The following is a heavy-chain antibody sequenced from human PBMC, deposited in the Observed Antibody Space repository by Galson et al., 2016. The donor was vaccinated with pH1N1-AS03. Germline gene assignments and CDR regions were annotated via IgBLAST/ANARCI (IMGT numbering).Heavy chain of an antibody. Sequence: LRLSCAASGFNFSASAMHWVRQTSGKGLEWIGRIRAKAYNYATEYAAPVRGRFTISKDDSKNTAFLQMNSLKIEDTAVYYCTRHPRRAAGGLGAFDPWGQGTLVTVSS. CDR2: IRAKAYNYAT. V-gene: IGHV3-73*01. CDR1: GFNFSASA. CDR3: TRHPRRAAGGLGAFDP. D-gene: IGHD6-13*01. J-gene: IGHJ5*02.